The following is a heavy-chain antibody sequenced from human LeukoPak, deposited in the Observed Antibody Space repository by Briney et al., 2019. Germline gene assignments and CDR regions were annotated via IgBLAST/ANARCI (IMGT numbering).Heavy chain of an antibody. D-gene: IGHD2-2*03. Sequence: PGGSLRLSCTASGFTFSEHSLNWVRQAPGKGLEWVSYISMKSKSIYYADSVRGRFIISRDNGKNSLSLQMNSLTAEDTAIYYCARDGSPSFYYYYMDVWGKRTTVTVSS. CDR2: ISMKSKSI. J-gene: IGHJ6*03. V-gene: IGHV3-48*01. CDR3: ARDGSPSFYYYYMDV. CDR1: GFTFSEHS.